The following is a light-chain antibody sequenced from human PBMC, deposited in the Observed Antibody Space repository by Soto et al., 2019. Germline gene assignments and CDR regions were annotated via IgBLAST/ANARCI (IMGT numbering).Light chain of an antibody. V-gene: IGKV3-20*01. CDR2: DAS. CDR1: QSVASSH. Sequence: EIVWTQSPGTLSLSPGERATLSCSASQSVASSHLAWYRQKPGQTPRLLIYDASSRATGIPDRISGSGSGTDVTLTISRLEPEDFAEYYCQQYGSAPFTCGRGTKVDIK. J-gene: IGKJ3*01. CDR3: QQYGSAPFT.